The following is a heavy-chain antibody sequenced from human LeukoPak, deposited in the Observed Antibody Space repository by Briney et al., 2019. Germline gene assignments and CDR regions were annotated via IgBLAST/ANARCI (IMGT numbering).Heavy chain of an antibody. V-gene: IGHV3-23*01. Sequence: PGGSLRLSCAASGFTFSSYALSWVRQAPGKGLEWVSAISGNGGSTYYADSVRGRFTISRDNSKNTLYLQMNSLRADDTAVHYCAKGRDSGTYSQLFYWGQGTLVTVSS. CDR3: AKGRDSGTYSQLFY. D-gene: IGHD1-26*01. CDR2: ISGNGGST. J-gene: IGHJ4*02. CDR1: GFTFSSYA.